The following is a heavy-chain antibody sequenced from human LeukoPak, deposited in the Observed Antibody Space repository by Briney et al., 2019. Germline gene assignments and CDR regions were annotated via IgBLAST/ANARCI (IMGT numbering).Heavy chain of an antibody. J-gene: IGHJ4*02. Sequence: SETLSLTCAVYGASYNAYYWSGIRQPPGKGLKWIGDIDHRGTPTYNPSLKSRLTISADASKNQFSLKLNSVTDADTAVYYCAVGITILGVAASFDSWGQGNMVIVSS. D-gene: IGHD3-3*01. CDR1: GASYNAYY. V-gene: IGHV4-34*01. CDR3: AVGITILGVAASFDS. CDR2: IDHRGTP.